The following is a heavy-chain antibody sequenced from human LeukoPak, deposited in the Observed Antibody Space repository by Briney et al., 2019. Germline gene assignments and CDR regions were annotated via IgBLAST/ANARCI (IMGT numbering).Heavy chain of an antibody. CDR2: IYHSGST. J-gene: IGHJ3*02. CDR1: GGSISSGGYY. D-gene: IGHD3-16*01. Sequence: SETLSLTCTVSGGSISSGGYYWSSIRQPPGKGLEWIGYIYHSGSTYYNPSLKSRVTISVDRSKTQFSLELTSVTAADTAVYYCARQTITFGGAGAFETWGQGTMVTVSS. CDR3: ARQTITFGGAGAFET. V-gene: IGHV4-30-2*02.